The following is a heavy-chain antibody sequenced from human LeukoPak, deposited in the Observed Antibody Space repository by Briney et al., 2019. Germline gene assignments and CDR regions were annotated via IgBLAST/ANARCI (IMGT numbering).Heavy chain of an antibody. J-gene: IGHJ4*02. CDR2: ISSSGSTI. CDR1: GFTFSSYE. Sequence: GGSLRLSCAASGFTFSSYEMNWVRQAPGKGLEWVSYISSSGSTIYYADSVKGRFTISRDNAKNSLYLQMNSLRAEDTAVYYCARDGRSMVRGVTSVDYWGQGTLVTVSS. V-gene: IGHV3-48*03. CDR3: ARDGRSMVRGVTSVDY. D-gene: IGHD3-10*01.